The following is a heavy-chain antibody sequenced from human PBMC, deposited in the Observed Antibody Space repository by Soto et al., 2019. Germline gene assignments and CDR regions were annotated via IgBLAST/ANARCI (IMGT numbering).Heavy chain of an antibody. D-gene: IGHD3-9*01. Sequence: SETLSLTCTVSGGSISSGDYYWSWIRQPPGKGLEWIGYIYYSGSTYYNPSLKSRVTISVDTSKNQFSLKLSSVTAADTAVYYFARSWANYDILTAFDYWGQGTLVTVSS. CDR2: IYYSGST. J-gene: IGHJ4*02. V-gene: IGHV4-30-4*01. CDR3: ARSWANYDILTAFDY. CDR1: GGSISSGDYY.